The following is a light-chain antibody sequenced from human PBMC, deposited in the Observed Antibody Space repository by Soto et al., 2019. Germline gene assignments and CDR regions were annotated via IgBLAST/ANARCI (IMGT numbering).Light chain of an antibody. CDR1: QSVSSNY. Sequence: EIVLTQSPGTLSLPPGERATLSCRASQSVSSNYLAWYQQRPGQAPRLLIFGASYRAAGIPDRFSGSGSGTDFILTISRLETEDFAVYYCQHYGSSPPEFTFGPGTKVDSK. CDR3: QHYGSSPPEFT. CDR2: GAS. J-gene: IGKJ3*01. V-gene: IGKV3-20*01.